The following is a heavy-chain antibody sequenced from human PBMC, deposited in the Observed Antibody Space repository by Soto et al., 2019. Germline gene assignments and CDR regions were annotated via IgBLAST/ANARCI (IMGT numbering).Heavy chain of an antibody. CDR1: GGSISSYY. Sequence: SETLSLTCPVSGGSISSYYWSWIRQPPGKGLEWIGYIYYSGSTNYNPSFKSRVTISVDTSKNQFSLKLSSVTAADTAVYYCARLVRGSWLDYWGQGTLVTVSS. J-gene: IGHJ4*02. CDR2: IYYSGST. V-gene: IGHV4-59*08. CDR3: ARLVRGSWLDY. D-gene: IGHD1-26*01.